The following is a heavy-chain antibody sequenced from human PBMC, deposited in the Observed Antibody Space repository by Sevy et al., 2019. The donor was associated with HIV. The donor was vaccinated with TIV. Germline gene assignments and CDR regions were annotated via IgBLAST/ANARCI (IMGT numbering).Heavy chain of an antibody. D-gene: IGHD3-10*01. CDR3: ARVIVVRGVFPTYYYHYYMDV. J-gene: IGHJ6*03. Sequence: SETLSLTCTVSGASISNYDWSWIRQSAGKGLEWIGRIHTRGDTHYNPSLKSRVTMSLGTSHKRLSLKLTFVTAADTAVYYCARVIVVRGVFPTYYYHYYMDVWGKGTTVTVSS. CDR2: IHTRGDT. CDR1: GASISNYD. V-gene: IGHV4-4*07.